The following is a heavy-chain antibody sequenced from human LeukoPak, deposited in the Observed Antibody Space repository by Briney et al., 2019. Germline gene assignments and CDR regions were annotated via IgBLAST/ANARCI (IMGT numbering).Heavy chain of an antibody. CDR2: IVVGSGKT. CDR1: TFTFSNSA. CDR3: AKDRSGIVATRYYFDY. J-gene: IGHJ4*02. V-gene: IGHV1-58*02. Sequence: ASVKVSCKTSTFTFSNSAIQWVRQARGQRLEWIGWIVVGSGKTNYAQNVRERVTTTRDMSTNTAYMELSSLRAEDTAVYYCAKDRSGIVATRYYFDYWGQGTLVTVSS. D-gene: IGHD5-12*01.